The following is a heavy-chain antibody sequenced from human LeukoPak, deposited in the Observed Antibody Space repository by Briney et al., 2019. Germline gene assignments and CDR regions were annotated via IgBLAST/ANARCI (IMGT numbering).Heavy chain of an antibody. CDR2: IRSKGYGGTT. V-gene: IGHV3-49*04. D-gene: IGHD2-15*01. CDR3: TRVEVEVVVAAPPEYFRH. J-gene: IGHJ1*01. CDR1: GFTFGDYA. Sequence: GGSLRLSCTASGFTFGDYAMSWVRQAPGKGLEGVGFIRSKGYGGTTEYAASVKGRFTISRDDSKSIAYLQMNSLKTEDTAVYYCTRVEVEVVVAAPPEYFRHWGQGTQVIVSS.